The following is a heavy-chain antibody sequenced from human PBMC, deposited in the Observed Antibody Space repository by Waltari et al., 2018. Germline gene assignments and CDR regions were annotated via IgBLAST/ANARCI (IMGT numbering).Heavy chain of an antibody. D-gene: IGHD3-3*01. Sequence: EVQLVQSGAEVKKPGESLKISCKGSGYSFTSYWFGWGRQTPGKGLEWMGIIYPGDSDTRYSPSFQGQVTISADKSISTAYLQWSSLKASDTAMYYCARQDDFWSGYYKRRLGFDYWGQGTLVTVSS. CDR2: IYPGDSDT. CDR3: ARQDDFWSGYYKRRLGFDY. CDR1: GYSFTSYW. J-gene: IGHJ4*02. V-gene: IGHV5-51*01.